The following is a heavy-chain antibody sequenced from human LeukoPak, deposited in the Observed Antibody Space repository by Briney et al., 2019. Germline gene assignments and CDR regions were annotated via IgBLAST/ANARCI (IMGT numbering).Heavy chain of an antibody. CDR3: ARCSSSLYFKGWDY. J-gene: IGHJ4*02. V-gene: IGHV4-39*01. D-gene: IGHD6-13*01. CDR2: IYYSGST. CDR1: GGSISNGSSY. Sequence: SETLSLTCTVSGGSISNGSSYWGWIRQPPGKGLEWIGSIYYSGSTYYNPSLKSRVTISVDTSKNQFSLKLSSVTAADTAVYFCARCSSSLYFKGWDYWGQGTLVTVSS.